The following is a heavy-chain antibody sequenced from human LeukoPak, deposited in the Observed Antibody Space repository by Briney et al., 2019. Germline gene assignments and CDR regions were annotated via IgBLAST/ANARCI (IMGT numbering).Heavy chain of an antibody. CDR1: AYTFTGYY. D-gene: IGHD2-21*01. CDR3: AREKVGIPAFDI. V-gene: IGHV1-2*02. Sequence: ASVKVSCKASAYTFTGYYMHWVRQATGQGLEWRGWIIPNSGGTNYAQKYQGRVTMTRDTSISTAYMVLSRLRSDDTAVYYCAREKVGIPAFDIWGQGTVVSVSS. CDR2: IIPNSGGT. J-gene: IGHJ3*02.